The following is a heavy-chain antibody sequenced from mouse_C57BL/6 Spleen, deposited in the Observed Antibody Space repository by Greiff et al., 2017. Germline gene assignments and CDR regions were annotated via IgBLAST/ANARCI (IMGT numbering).Heavy chain of an antibody. CDR2: INPNNGGT. Sequence: EVQLQQSGPELVKPGASVKISCKASGYTFTDYYMNWVKQSHGKSLEWIGDINPNNGGTSYNQKFKGKATLTVDKSSSTAYMELRILTSEDSAVYYCARKPYYYGSSGFDVWGTGTTVTVSS. D-gene: IGHD1-1*01. V-gene: IGHV1-26*01. CDR1: GYTFTDYY. J-gene: IGHJ1*03. CDR3: ARKPYYYGSSGFDV.